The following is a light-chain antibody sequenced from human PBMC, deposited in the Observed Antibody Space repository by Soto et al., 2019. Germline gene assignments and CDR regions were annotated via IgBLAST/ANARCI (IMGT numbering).Light chain of an antibody. CDR2: GAS. CDR1: QSVSSSY. V-gene: IGKV3-20*01. CDR3: QQYGSSPPIT. J-gene: IGKJ5*01. Sequence: EIVLTQSPGTLSLSPGERATLSCRASQSVSSSYLAWYQQKPGQAPRLLIYGASSRATGIPNRFSGSGSGRDFTLTISRLEQEDLAVYYCQQYGSSPPITFGQGTRLEIK.